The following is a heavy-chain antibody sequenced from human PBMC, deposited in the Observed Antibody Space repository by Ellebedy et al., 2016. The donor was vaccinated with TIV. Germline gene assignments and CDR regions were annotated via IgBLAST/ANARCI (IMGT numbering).Heavy chain of an antibody. V-gene: IGHV3-7*03. D-gene: IGHD3-22*01. CDR2: INAAGSEK. Sequence: GESLKISCAGSGFTFSDFWMSCVRQSPGKGLDWVANINAAGSEKHYADSVTGRFTISRDNAQNSLYLHMNSLRAEDTAVYYCTRGGWLSPDFWGQGTLVSVSS. CDR3: TRGGWLSPDF. CDR1: GFTFSDFW. J-gene: IGHJ4*02.